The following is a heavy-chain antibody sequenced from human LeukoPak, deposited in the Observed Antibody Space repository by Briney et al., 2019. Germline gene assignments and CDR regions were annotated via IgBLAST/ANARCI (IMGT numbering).Heavy chain of an antibody. J-gene: IGHJ3*02. D-gene: IGHD5-24*01. CDR1: GFTFSSYA. Sequence: GGSLRLSCAASGFTFSSYAMSWVRQAPGKGLEWVSIISACGSDTFYTQSVKGRFSISRDNSKNTLSLHMNTLRAEDTAVYYCVKDLDNYSAFDIWGQGTMVTVSS. CDR2: ISACGSDT. V-gene: IGHV3-23*01. CDR3: VKDLDNYSAFDI.